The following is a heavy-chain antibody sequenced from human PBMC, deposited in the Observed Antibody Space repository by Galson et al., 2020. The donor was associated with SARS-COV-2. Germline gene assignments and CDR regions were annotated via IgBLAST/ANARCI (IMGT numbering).Heavy chain of an antibody. J-gene: IGHJ6*02. Sequence: SETLSLTCAVYGGSFSGYYWSWIRQPPGKGLEWIGEINHSGSTNYNPSLKSRVTISVDTSKNQFSLKLSSVTAADTAVYYCARGTSRGSYYRSFYYYYGMDVWGQGTTVTVSS. CDR2: INHSGST. D-gene: IGHD3-10*01. CDR3: ARGTSRGSYYRSFYYYYGMDV. CDR1: GGSFSGYY. V-gene: IGHV4-34*01.